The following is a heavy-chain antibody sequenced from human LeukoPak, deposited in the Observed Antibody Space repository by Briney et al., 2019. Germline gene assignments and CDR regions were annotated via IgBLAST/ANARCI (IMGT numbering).Heavy chain of an antibody. Sequence: GASVKVSCKASGYTFTSYAMHWVRQAPGQRLEWMGWINAGNGNTKYSQKFQGRVTITADESTSTAYMELSSLRSEDTAVYYCARDGRAGLYGMDVWGQGTTVTVSS. CDR3: ARDGRAGLYGMDV. CDR2: INAGNGNT. V-gene: IGHV1-3*01. J-gene: IGHJ6*02. CDR1: GYTFTSYA.